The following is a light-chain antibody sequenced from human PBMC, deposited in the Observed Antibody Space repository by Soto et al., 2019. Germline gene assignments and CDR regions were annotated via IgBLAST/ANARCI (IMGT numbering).Light chain of an antibody. Sequence: MVMTQSPATLSVSPGERATLSCRASQSVSSNLAWYQQKPGQPPRLLISGASTRATGVPARFSGSGSGTEFTLTISSLHSEDFAVYYCLQYNNWPPYTFGQGTKLEIK. J-gene: IGKJ2*01. CDR1: QSVSSN. CDR2: GAS. CDR3: LQYNNWPPYT. V-gene: IGKV3-15*01.